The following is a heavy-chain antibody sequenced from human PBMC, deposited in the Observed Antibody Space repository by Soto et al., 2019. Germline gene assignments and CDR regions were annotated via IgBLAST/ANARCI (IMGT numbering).Heavy chain of an antibody. D-gene: IGHD3-16*01. V-gene: IGHV3-9*01. CDR1: GFTFDDYA. CDR3: AKAGGIVYFDY. J-gene: IGHJ4*02. Sequence: EVQLVESGGGLVQPGRSLRLSCAASGFTFDDYAMHWVRQAPGKGLEWVSGISWNSGSIGYADSVKGRFTISRDNAKNSLYLQMNSLRAEDTALYYCAKAGGIVYFDYWGQGTLVTVSS. CDR2: ISWNSGSI.